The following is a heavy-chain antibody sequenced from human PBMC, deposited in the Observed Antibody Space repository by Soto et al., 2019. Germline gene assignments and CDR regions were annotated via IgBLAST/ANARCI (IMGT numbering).Heavy chain of an antibody. Sequence: GASVKVSCKASGGTFSSYAISWVRQAPGQGLEWMGGIIPIFGTANYAQKFQGRVTITADESTSTAYMELSSLRSEDTAVYYCARGYSAMVNYYYYYGMDVWGQGTTVTVSS. CDR2: IIPIFGTA. CDR3: ARGYSAMVNYYYYYGMDV. D-gene: IGHD5-18*01. CDR1: GGTFSSYA. J-gene: IGHJ6*01. V-gene: IGHV1-69*13.